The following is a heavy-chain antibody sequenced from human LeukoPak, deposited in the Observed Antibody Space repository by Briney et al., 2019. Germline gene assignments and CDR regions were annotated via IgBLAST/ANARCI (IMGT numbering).Heavy chain of an antibody. V-gene: IGHV1-58*01. D-gene: IGHD3-10*01. J-gene: IGHJ5*02. CDR3: GAGDTLVRGVFIPFAP. CDR1: GFTLINSA. Sequence: GTSVKVSCKASGFTLINSAVQGVRRARGQRLEWVGWIIVGSGQTRYAQKFQERVTINRDMSTISAFLELRSLRSEGLAVYYCGAGDTLVRGVFIPFAPWGQGTLVTVSS. CDR2: IIVGSGQT.